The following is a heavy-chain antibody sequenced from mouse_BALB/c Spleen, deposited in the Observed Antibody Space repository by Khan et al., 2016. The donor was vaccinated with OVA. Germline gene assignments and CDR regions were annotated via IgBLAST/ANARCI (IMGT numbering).Heavy chain of an antibody. J-gene: IGHJ3*01. Sequence: EVQLQQSGAELVRPGALVKLSCKASGFNIKNYYMHWVKQRPEQGLEWIGWIDPENGKTIYDPKFQGKASLMADTSSNTAYLQLSSLTSEDTAVDYCARDGYSPWFAYWGQGTLVTVSA. CDR1: GFNIKNYY. CDR3: ARDGYSPWFAY. CDR2: IDPENGKT. V-gene: IGHV14-1*02. D-gene: IGHD2-3*01.